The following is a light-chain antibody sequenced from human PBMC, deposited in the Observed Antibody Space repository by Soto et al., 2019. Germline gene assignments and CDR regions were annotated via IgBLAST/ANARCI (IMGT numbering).Light chain of an antibody. CDR2: GAS. J-gene: IGKJ1*01. V-gene: IGKV3-20*01. CDR1: QSVSSTS. CDR3: QHYGNSRWT. Sequence: LTQSPGTLSLSPGEGGTLSCRASQSVSSTSLAWYQQKPGQAPRLLIHGASSRATGIPDRFSGSGSGRDFALNIARLEAEDGAVYFCQHYGNSRWTFGQGTKVEIK.